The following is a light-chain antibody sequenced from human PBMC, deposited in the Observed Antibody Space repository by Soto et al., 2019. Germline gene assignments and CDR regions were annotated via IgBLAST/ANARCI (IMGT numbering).Light chain of an antibody. CDR2: DAS. CDR1: QSVSSY. CDR3: QHRSNWLWT. Sequence: GVSNSASALSLSTEERATLSCRASQSVSSYLAWYQQKPGQAPRLLIYDASNRATGIPARFSGSGSGTDFTLTISSLEPEDFAVYYCQHRSNWLWTFGQLTKV. J-gene: IGKJ1*01. V-gene: IGKV3-11*01.